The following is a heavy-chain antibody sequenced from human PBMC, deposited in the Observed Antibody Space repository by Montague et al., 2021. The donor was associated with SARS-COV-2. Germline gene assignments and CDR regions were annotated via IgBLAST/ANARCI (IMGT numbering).Heavy chain of an antibody. D-gene: IGHD3-10*01. Sequence: SETLSLTCTVSGGSITRNYYWGWIRQPPGKGLEWVGNIYYSGTTXINPSLKSRVTISVDASKNQFSLNLTSVTAADTAVHYCARPLVRGVPKAFDIWGQGALVIVSS. J-gene: IGHJ3*02. CDR3: ARPLVRGVPKAFDI. CDR2: IYYSGTT. V-gene: IGHV4-39*01. CDR1: GGSITRNYY.